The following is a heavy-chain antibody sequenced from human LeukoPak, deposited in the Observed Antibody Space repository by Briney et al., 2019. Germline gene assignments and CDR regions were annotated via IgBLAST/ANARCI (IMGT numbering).Heavy chain of an antibody. J-gene: IGHJ5*02. V-gene: IGHV1-2*02. CDR2: INPNSGGT. Sequence: ASVKVSCKASGYTFTRYYMHWVRQAPGQGVEWMGWINPNSGGTNYAQKFQGRVTMTKDTYIRTAYMELSRLRSDDTAVYYCARGRITMIVVVIRDNWFDPWGQGTLVTVSS. CDR1: GYTFTRYY. D-gene: IGHD3-22*01. CDR3: ARGRITMIVVVIRDNWFDP.